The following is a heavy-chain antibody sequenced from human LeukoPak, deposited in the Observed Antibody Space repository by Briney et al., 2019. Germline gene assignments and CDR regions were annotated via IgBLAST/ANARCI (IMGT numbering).Heavy chain of an antibody. CDR1: GFTFSSYA. J-gene: IGHJ6*02. D-gene: IGHD3-22*01. CDR2: ISYDGSNK. CDR3: ARAPYYYDSSGYSMASYYYGMDV. Sequence: GGSLRLSCAASGFTFSSYAMHWVRQAPGKGLEWVAVISYDGSNKYYADSVKGRFTISRDNSKNTLYLQMNSLRAEDTAVYYCARAPYYYDSSGYSMASYYYGMDVWGQGTTVTVSS. V-gene: IGHV3-30-3*01.